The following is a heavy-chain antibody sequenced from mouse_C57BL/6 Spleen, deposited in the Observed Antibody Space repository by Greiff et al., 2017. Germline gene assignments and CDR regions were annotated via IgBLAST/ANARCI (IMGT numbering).Heavy chain of an antibody. CDR2: FYPGSGSI. CDR3: ARHEDRGYYSKYPMY. D-gene: IGHD2-5*01. J-gene: IGHJ3*01. CDR1: GYTFTEYT. V-gene: IGHV1-62-2*01. Sequence: VMLVESGAELVKPGASVKLSCKASGYTFTEYTIHWVKQRSGQGLEWIGWFYPGSGSIKYNEKFKDKATLTEDKSSSTVYMELSRLTSEDSAVYFCARHEDRGYYSKYPMYWGQGTLVTVSA.